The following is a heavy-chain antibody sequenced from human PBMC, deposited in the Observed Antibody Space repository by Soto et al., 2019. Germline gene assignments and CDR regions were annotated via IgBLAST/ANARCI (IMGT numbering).Heavy chain of an antibody. D-gene: IGHD3-10*01. CDR1: GGSIRSGGYS. V-gene: IGHV4-30-2*01. CDR3: ANIVEHSLWSPGY. J-gene: IGHJ4*02. Sequence: PSETLSLTCAVSGGSIRSGGYSLSWIRQPPGKGLEWIGYIYHSGSTYYNPSLKSRVTISVDRSKNQFSLKLSSVTAEDTAVYYCANIVEHSLWSPGYWGQGTLVTVSS. CDR2: IYHSGST.